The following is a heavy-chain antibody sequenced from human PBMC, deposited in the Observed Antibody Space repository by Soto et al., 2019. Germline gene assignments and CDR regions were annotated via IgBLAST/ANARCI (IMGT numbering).Heavy chain of an antibody. V-gene: IGHV3-33*01. J-gene: IGHJ6*03. CDR1: GFTFSSYG. CDR2: IWYDGSNK. D-gene: IGHD6-13*01. Sequence: QVQLVESGGGVVQPGRSLRLSCAASGFTFSSYGMHWVRQAPGKGLEWVAVIWYDGSNKYYADSVKGRFTISRDKSKNTLYLQLNSLRAEEAAVYYCATVGAAGTATYYYYYYMEVGGKGTTVTVSS. CDR3: ATVGAAGTATYYYYYYMEV.